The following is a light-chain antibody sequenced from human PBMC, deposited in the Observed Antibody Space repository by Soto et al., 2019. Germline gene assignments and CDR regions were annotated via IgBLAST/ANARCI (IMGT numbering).Light chain of an antibody. V-gene: IGLV2-14*01. J-gene: IGLJ1*01. CDR1: SSDVGGYNY. Sequence: QSVLTQPASVSGSPGQSITISCTGTSSDVGGYNYVSWYQQHPGKAPKLMIYDVSNRPSGVSNRFSGSKSANTASLTISGLQAEDEDDYYCSSYTSSSTRVFGTGTKLTVL. CDR2: DVS. CDR3: SSYTSSSTRV.